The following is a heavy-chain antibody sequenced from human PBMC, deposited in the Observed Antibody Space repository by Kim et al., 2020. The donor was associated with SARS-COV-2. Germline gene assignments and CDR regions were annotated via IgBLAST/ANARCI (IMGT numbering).Heavy chain of an antibody. CDR3: AKDAYQYSSGSVPLDSYYGMYD. CDR2: ISFDGEKK. D-gene: IGHD3-10*01. J-gene: IGHJ6*02. CDR1: RFTFTNYG. Sequence: GGSLRLSCAASRFTFTNYGMHWVRQAPGRGLEWVAVISFDGEKKYYADSVKGRFTISRNDSKSTLYLQMNSLRAEDTAVYYCAKDAYQYSSGSVPLDSYYGMYDWGQGTTVTVSS. V-gene: IGHV3-30*18.